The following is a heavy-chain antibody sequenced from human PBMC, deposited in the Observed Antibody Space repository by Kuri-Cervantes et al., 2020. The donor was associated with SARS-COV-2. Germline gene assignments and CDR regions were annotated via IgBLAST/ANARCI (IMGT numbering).Heavy chain of an antibody. CDR2: IYTEGSIA. Sequence: GGSLRLSCAASGFSFSSYWMHWVRQAPGEGLVWVSRIYTEGSIASYADSVKGRFTISRDNAKNTLFLQMNSLRAEDTAVYYCARDVDPYYDYWSGSAGYWGQGTLVTVSS. J-gene: IGHJ4*02. V-gene: IGHV3-74*01. D-gene: IGHD3-3*01. CDR3: ARDVDPYYDYWSGSAGY. CDR1: GFSFSSYW.